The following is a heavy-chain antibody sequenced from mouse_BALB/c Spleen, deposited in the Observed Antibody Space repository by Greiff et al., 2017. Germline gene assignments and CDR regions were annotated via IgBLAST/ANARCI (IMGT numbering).Heavy chain of an antibody. J-gene: IGHJ1*01. CDR1: GYTFTSYW. V-gene: IGHV1-7*01. D-gene: IGHD1-1*01. Sequence: QVQLQQSGAELAKPGASVKMSCKASGYTFTSYWLHWVKQRPGQGLEWIGYINPSTGYTEYNQKFKDKATLTADKSSSTAYMQLSSLTSEDSAVYYCARKITTVVATDWYFDVWGAGTTVTVAS. CDR3: ARKITTVVATDWYFDV. CDR2: INPSTGYT.